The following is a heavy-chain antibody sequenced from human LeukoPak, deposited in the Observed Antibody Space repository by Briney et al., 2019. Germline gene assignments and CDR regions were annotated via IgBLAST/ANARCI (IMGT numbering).Heavy chain of an antibody. Sequence: PGESLKISCKGSGYSFTNYWIAWVRQMPGKGLEWMGIIYPGDSDARCSPSFQGQVTISADKSISTAYLQWSSLKASDTAMYYCARALGYCSDKNCYYFDYWGQGTLVTVSS. CDR3: ARALGYCSDKNCYYFDY. CDR1: GYSFTNYW. D-gene: IGHD2-15*01. V-gene: IGHV5-51*01. CDR2: IYPGDSDA. J-gene: IGHJ4*02.